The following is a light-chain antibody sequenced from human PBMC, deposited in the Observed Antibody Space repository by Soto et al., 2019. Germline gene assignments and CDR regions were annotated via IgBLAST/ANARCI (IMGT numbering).Light chain of an antibody. CDR3: QQFLSYPIT. CDR1: QDIRGA. V-gene: IGKV1-13*02. J-gene: IGKJ5*01. CDR2: DAS. Sequence: IRLTQSPASLSASVGERVTITCRASQDIRGALAWYQQSPGEAPQLLIYDASTLESGVPSRFSGSSSGTHFTLTISSLQPEDFATYYCQQFLSYPITFGQGTRLEI.